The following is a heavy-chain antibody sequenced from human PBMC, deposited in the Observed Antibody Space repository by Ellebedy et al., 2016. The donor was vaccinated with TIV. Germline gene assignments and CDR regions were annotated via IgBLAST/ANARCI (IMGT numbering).Heavy chain of an antibody. V-gene: IGHV3-23*01. CDR2: ISGSGGST. J-gene: IGHJ4*02. CDR3: ARDKSRTMIALDY. CDR1: GFTFSSYA. Sequence: GGSLRLSCAASGFTFSSYAMSWVRQAPGKGLEWVSAISGSGGSTYYADSVKGRFTISRDNSKNTLYLQMNSLRAEDTAVYSCARDKSRTMIALDYWGQGTLVTVSS. D-gene: IGHD3-16*01.